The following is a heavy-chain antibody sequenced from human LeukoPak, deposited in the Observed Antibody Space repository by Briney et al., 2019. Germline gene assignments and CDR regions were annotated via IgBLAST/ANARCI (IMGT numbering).Heavy chain of an antibody. V-gene: IGHV3-23*01. J-gene: IGHJ4*02. CDR3: AKDRVALREFDY. CDR2: ISGSGGST. D-gene: IGHD2-15*01. CDR1: GFTFSSYA. Sequence: PGGPLRLSCAASGFTFSSYAMSWVRQAPGKGLEWVSAISGSGGSTYYADSVKGRFTISRDNPKNTLYLQMNSLRAEDTAVYYCAKDRVALREFDYWGQGTLVTVSS.